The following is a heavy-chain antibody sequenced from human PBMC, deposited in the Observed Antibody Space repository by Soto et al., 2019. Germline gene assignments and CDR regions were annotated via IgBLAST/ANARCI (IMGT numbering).Heavy chain of an antibody. Sequence: SETLSLTCAVYGGSCSAYYWTWVRQPPGKGLEWIGEINRSGSTNCNPSLKSRVTISVDTSKNQFFLKLSSVTAADTAVYYCARASNKRGRSYGPDYWGQGTLVT. CDR2: INRSGST. D-gene: IGHD5-18*01. CDR3: ARASNKRGRSYGPDY. V-gene: IGHV4-34*01. CDR1: GGSCSAYY. J-gene: IGHJ4*02.